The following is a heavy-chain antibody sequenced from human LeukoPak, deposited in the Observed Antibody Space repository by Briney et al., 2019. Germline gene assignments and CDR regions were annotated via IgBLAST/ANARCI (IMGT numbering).Heavy chain of an antibody. V-gene: IGHV4-59*01. CDR3: ASALYRGGRVDY. D-gene: IGHD3-16*02. J-gene: IGHJ4*02. Sequence: SETLSLTCTVSGGSISSYYWSWIRQPPGKGLEWIGYIYYSGSTNYNPSLKSRVTISVDTSKNQFSLKLSSVTAADTAVYYCASALYRGGRVDYWGQGTLVTVSA. CDR2: IYYSGST. CDR1: GGSISSYY.